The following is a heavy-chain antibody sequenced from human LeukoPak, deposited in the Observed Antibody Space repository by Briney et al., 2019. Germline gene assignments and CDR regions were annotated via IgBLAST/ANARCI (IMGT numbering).Heavy chain of an antibody. CDR2: IYYSGST. D-gene: IGHD6-6*01. Sequence: SETLSLTCTVSGGSISSYFWSWIRQPPGKGLEWIGYIYYSGSTNYNPSLKSRVTISVDTSKNQFSLKLSSVTAADTAVYYCARGLSSFAYWGQGTLVTVSS. J-gene: IGHJ4*02. V-gene: IGHV4-59*01. CDR3: ARGLSSFAY. CDR1: GGSISSYF.